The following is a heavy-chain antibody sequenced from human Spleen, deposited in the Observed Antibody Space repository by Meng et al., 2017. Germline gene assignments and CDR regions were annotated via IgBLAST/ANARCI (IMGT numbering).Heavy chain of an antibody. Sequence: ASVKVSCKASGYTFANYDINWVRQATGQGLEWMGWMNPNTGEAVYAQKFQGRFTIIGETSISTAYMEVSSLRSEDTAVYYCARDEDISAAGKLFGDYWGQGTLVTVSS. V-gene: IGHV1-8*03. D-gene: IGHD6-13*01. J-gene: IGHJ4*02. CDR3: ARDEDISAAGKLFGDY. CDR1: GYTFANYD. CDR2: MNPNTGEA.